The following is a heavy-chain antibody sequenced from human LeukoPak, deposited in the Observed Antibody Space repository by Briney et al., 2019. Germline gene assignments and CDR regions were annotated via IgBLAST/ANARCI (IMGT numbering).Heavy chain of an antibody. CDR2: ITGNGANT. CDR1: GFTFSSYG. CDR3: ARVPYADV. Sequence: GGSLRLSCAASGFTFSSYGMSWVRQAPGKGLEWVSAITGNGANTFYADSVKGRFTISRDNSKNTLYLQMNSLRAEDTAVYYCARVPYADVWGQGTTVTVSS. V-gene: IGHV3-23*01. J-gene: IGHJ6*02.